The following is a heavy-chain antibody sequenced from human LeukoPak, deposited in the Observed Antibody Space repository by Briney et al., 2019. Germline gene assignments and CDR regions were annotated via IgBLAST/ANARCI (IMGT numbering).Heavy chain of an antibody. V-gene: IGHV3-23*01. CDR2: ISGSGGST. J-gene: IGHJ3*02. Sequence: GGSLRLSCAASGFTFSGYAMSWVRQAPGKGLEWVSAISGSGGSTYYADSVKGRFTISRDNSKNTLYLQMNSLRAEDTAVYYYAKDLPPFNAFDIWGQGTMVTVSS. CDR3: AKDLPPFNAFDI. CDR1: GFTFSGYA.